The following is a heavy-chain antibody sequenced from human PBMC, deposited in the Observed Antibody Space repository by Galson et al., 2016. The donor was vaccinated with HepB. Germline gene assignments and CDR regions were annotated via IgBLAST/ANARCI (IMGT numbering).Heavy chain of an antibody. V-gene: IGHV6-1*01. D-gene: IGHD2/OR15-2a*01. CDR3: ARDRASWDAQNTGNYDY. J-gene: IGHJ4*02. CDR2: TYYRSKWYY. CDR1: GDSVSSINAG. Sequence: CAISGDSVSSINAGWNWIRQSPSRGLEWLGRTYYRSKWYYDYAVSVKSRMTINPDTSKNQLSLHLKSVTPEDTAVYYCARDRASWDAQNTGNYDYWGQGTLVTVSS.